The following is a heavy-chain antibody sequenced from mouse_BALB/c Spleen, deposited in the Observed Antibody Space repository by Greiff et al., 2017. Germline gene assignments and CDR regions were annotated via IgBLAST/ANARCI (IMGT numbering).Heavy chain of an antibody. CDR2: INPSTGYT. V-gene: IGHV1-7*01. CDR1: GYTFTSYW. CDR3: ARGLLAY. D-gene: IGHD2-3*01. J-gene: IGHJ3*01. Sequence: VQLQQSGAELAKPGASVKMSCKASGYTFTSYWMHWVKQRPGQGLEWIGYINPSTGYTEYNQKFKDKATLTADKSSSTAYMQLSSLTSEDSAVYYCARGLLAYWGQGTLVTVSA.